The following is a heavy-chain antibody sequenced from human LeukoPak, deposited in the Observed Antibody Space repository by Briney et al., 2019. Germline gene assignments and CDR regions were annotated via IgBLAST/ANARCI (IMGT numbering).Heavy chain of an antibody. Sequence: GGSLRLSCAASGFTFSSYAMSWIRQAPGKALEWVSAIRDSGTSTFYADSVKGRSTISRDNSKNTLYLQLNSLRAEDTAVYYCAKEVAAIGVGAFDIWGQGTMVTVSS. CDR2: IRDSGTST. J-gene: IGHJ3*02. CDR3: AKEVAAIGVGAFDI. D-gene: IGHD2-15*01. V-gene: IGHV3-23*01. CDR1: GFTFSSYA.